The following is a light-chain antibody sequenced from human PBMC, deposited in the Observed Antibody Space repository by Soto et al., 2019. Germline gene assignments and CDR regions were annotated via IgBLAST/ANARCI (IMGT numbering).Light chain of an antibody. V-gene: IGKV3-20*01. J-gene: IGKJ1*01. CDR1: QGISSS. CDR2: GAS. CDR3: QQYGSSPKT. Sequence: LTQSPSFLSASVGDRVTITCRASQGISSSLAWYQQKPGQAPRLLIYGASSRATGIPDRFSGSGSGTDFTLTISRLEPEDFAVYYCQQYGSSPKTFGQGTKVDIK.